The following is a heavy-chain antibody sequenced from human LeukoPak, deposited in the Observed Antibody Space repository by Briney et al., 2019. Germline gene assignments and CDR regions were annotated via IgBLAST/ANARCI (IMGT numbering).Heavy chain of an antibody. V-gene: IGHV3-21*01. CDR1: GFTFSSYS. D-gene: IGHD5-18*01. CDR2: FSSSSIYI. J-gene: IGHJ4*02. Sequence: GGSLRLSCAASGFTFSSYSMNWVRQAPGKGLEWVSSFSSSSIYIYYADSVKGRFTISRDNAKNSLYLQMNSLRAEDTAVYYCAREADNYGGAFDYWGQGTLVTVSS. CDR3: AREADNYGGAFDY.